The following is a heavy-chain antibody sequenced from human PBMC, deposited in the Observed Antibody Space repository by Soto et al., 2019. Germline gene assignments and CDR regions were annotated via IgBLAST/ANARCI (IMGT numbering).Heavy chain of an antibody. J-gene: IGHJ6*03. Sequence: GGSLRLSCAPSGFTFSSYDMNWVRQATGKGLEWVSAIGTAGDTYYPGSVKRRFTISRENAKNSLYLQMNSLRAGDTAVYYCARGPGYSSGWPSHYMDVWGKGTTVTVSS. V-gene: IGHV3-13*01. CDR3: ARGPGYSSGWPSHYMDV. CDR1: GFTFSSYD. CDR2: IGTAGDT. D-gene: IGHD6-19*01.